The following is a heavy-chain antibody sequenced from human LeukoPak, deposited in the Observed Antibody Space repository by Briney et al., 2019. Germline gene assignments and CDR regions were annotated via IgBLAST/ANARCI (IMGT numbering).Heavy chain of an antibody. J-gene: IGHJ5*02. Sequence: GGSLRLSCSVSGFTFSDYPMHWVRQTPGKGLEYVSAISKNGDDTYYADSVKGRFTISRDNSKNTLYLQMNSLRAEDTAVYYCVTPYYDFWTWGQGTLVTVSS. V-gene: IGHV3-64*04. D-gene: IGHD3-3*01. CDR3: VTPYYDFWT. CDR2: ISKNGDDT. CDR1: GFTFSDYP.